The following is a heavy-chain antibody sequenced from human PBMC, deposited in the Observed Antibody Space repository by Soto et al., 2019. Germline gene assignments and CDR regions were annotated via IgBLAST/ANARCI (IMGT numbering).Heavy chain of an antibody. Sequence: EVQLVESGGGLVQPGGSLRLSCAASGFTFSSYAMHWVRQAPGKGLEYVSAISSNEGSTYYANSVKGRFTISRDNSENTLYLQMGSLRTEDMAVYYCARGGLYIAVAGRTFDYWGQGTLVTVSS. CDR1: GFTFSSYA. CDR2: ISSNEGST. D-gene: IGHD6-19*01. J-gene: IGHJ4*02. V-gene: IGHV3-64*01. CDR3: ARGGLYIAVAGRTFDY.